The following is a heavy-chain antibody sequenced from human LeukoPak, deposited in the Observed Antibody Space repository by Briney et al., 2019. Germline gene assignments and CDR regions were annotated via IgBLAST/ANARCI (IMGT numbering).Heavy chain of an antibody. Sequence: AGSLRLSCAASGFILSTHGMHWVRQAPGKGLEWVAGMWYDGSREDYADSVKGRFTISRDMSKNTLNPQMNSLRVEDTAMFYCARDLSFGSLDFRGQGTLVTVSS. CDR3: ARDLSFGSLDF. V-gene: IGHV3-33*01. D-gene: IGHD1-26*01. CDR1: GFILSTHG. CDR2: MWYDGSRE. J-gene: IGHJ4*02.